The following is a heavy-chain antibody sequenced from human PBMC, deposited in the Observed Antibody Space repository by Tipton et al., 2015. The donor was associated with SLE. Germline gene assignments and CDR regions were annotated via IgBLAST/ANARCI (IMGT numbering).Heavy chain of an antibody. Sequence: GSLRLSCAASGFTFNNYWMHWVRQVPGKGLVWVSQINEGGTSYADSVKGRFTISRDNANTLYLQMNSLRVEDTAVYYCVRSLRSYGHFDFWGQGTLVTVSS. D-gene: IGHD5-18*01. V-gene: IGHV3-74*01. CDR3: VRSLRSYGHFDF. CDR1: GFTFNNYW. J-gene: IGHJ4*02. CDR2: INEGGT.